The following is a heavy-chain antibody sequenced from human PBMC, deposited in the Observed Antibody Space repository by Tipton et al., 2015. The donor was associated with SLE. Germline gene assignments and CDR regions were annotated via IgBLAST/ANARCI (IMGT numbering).Heavy chain of an antibody. CDR2: IYQSGST. J-gene: IGHJ3*01. V-gene: IGHV4-59*01. Sequence: PGLVKPSETLSLTCTVSGGSISSYSWNWIRRSPGKGLEWIGYIYQSGSTNYNPSLKSRVTLSVDTSKNQFSLKLTSVTAADTAVYYCARGGMMRGIDGERDAFDLWGQGTMVTVSS. D-gene: IGHD4-17*01. CDR3: ARGGMMRGIDGERDAFDL. CDR1: GGSISSYS.